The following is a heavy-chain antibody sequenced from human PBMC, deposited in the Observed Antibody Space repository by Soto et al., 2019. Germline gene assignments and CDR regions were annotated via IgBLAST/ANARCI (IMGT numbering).Heavy chain of an antibody. CDR1: GFTFSSYV. V-gene: IGHV3-23*01. J-gene: IGHJ4*02. CDR2: ISGSGDFI. Sequence: EVQLLQSGGGLVQPGGSLRLSCAASGFTFSSYVMSWVRQAPGKGLEWVSIISGSGDFIYYADSVKGRFTISRDNSKNTLYVHMKSLTGEDTAVYYCAKDYGGNPFDYWGQGTLVTVSS. CDR3: AKDYGGNPFDY. D-gene: IGHD4-17*01.